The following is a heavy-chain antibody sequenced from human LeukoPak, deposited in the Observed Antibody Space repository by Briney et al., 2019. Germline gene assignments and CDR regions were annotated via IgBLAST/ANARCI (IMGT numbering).Heavy chain of an antibody. V-gene: IGHV3-74*01. CDR2: INRDGRST. CDR3: ANALPDYYGMDV. Sequence: GGSLRLSCVASGVTFSSYLMHWVRQVPGKGLVWVSRINRDGRSTSYADSVKGRFTISRDNAKNTMYLQMNSLRVEDTAVYYCANALPDYYGMDVWGQGTLVTVSS. CDR1: GVTFSSYL. J-gene: IGHJ6*02.